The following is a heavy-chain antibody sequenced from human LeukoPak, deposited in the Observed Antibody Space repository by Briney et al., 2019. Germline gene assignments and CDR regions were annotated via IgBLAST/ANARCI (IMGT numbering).Heavy chain of an antibody. CDR1: GFTFSSYA. V-gene: IGHV3-30*18. CDR2: ISYDGGNK. Sequence: GGSLRLSCAASGFTFSSYAMHWVRQAPGKGLEWVAVISYDGGNKYYADSVKGRFTISRDNSKNTLYLQMNSLRAEDTAVYYCAKSSGDYEPFSAYYFDYWGQGTLVTVSS. D-gene: IGHD4-17*01. J-gene: IGHJ4*02. CDR3: AKSSGDYEPFSAYYFDY.